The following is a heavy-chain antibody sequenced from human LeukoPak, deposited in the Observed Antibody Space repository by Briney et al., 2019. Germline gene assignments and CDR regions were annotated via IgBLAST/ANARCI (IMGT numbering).Heavy chain of an antibody. CDR2: ISSNGGST. D-gene: IGHD6-19*01. CDR1: GCTFSSYA. J-gene: IGHJ6*04. V-gene: IGHV3-64D*06. Sequence: GGSLRRSCSASGCTFSSYAMHWVRQAPGKGLEYVSAISSNGGSTYYADSVKGRFTISRDNSKNTVYLQMSSLRAEDTAVYYCVKGSGWHYYYYGVDVWGKGTTVTVSS. CDR3: VKGSGWHYYYYGVDV.